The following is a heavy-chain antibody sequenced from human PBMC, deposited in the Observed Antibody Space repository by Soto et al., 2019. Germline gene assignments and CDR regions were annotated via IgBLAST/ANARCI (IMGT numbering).Heavy chain of an antibody. Sequence: QVPLVESGGGVVQPGRSLRLSCAASGFSFSSYGMRWVRQTPGKGLEWVAVISYDGSNKYYADSVKGRFTISRDNSKNTLYLQMNSLRAEDTAVYYCARDGSAINPEYFQHWGQGTLVTVSS. V-gene: IGHV3-30-3*01. CDR2: ISYDGSNK. CDR3: ARDGSAINPEYFQH. J-gene: IGHJ1*01. D-gene: IGHD5-12*01. CDR1: GFSFSSYG.